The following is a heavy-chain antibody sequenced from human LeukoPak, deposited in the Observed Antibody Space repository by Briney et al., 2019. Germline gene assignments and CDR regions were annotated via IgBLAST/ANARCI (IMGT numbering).Heavy chain of an antibody. CDR1: GFTFGDYA. J-gene: IGHJ3*02. CDR3: AKDVGRTPNACDI. D-gene: IGHD1-1*01. CDR2: ISGDGSST. V-gene: IGHV3-43*02. Sequence: GGSLRRSRAASGFTFGDYAMHWVRQAPGKGLEWVSHISGDGSSTYYADSMKGRFTISRDNSKNSLFLQMNSLRTEDTALYYCAKDVGRTPNACDIWGQGTMVTVSS.